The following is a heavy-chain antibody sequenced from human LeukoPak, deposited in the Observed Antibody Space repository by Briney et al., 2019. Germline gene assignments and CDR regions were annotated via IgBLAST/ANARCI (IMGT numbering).Heavy chain of an antibody. Sequence: PSETLSLTCTVSGYSISSGYYWGWIRQPPGKGLEWIGSIYHSGSTYYNPSLKSRVTISVDTSKNQFSLKLSSVTAADTAVYYCARAVDYSGSYNADYWGQGTLVTVSS. D-gene: IGHD1-26*01. J-gene: IGHJ4*02. V-gene: IGHV4-38-2*02. CDR3: ARAVDYSGSYNADY. CDR2: IYHSGST. CDR1: GYSISSGYY.